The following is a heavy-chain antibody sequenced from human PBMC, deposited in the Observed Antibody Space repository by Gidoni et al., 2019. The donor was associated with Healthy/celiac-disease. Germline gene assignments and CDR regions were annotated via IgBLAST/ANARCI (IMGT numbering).Heavy chain of an antibody. CDR2: INPSGTHA. V-gene: IGHV1-46*03. J-gene: IGHJ3*02. CDR1: GDTVIGFY. D-gene: IGHD6-19*01. CDR3: ATYTSGWTGAFNI. Sequence: VQLVQSGAEVKRPGASVRASCKASGDTVIGFYIHWLRRAPGQGLEWLGFINPSGTHATYAQKFQGRLSMTTDRSTSTVYLELSSLRSEDTALYFCATYTSGWTGAFNIWGQGTEVTVSS.